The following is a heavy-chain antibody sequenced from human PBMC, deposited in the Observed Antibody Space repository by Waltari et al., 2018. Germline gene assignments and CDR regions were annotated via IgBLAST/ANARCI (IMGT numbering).Heavy chain of an antibody. V-gene: IGHV3-7*01. CDR3: SLSLNS. J-gene: IGHJ4*02. CDR2: IKPDGSES. Sequence: EVQLVESGGGLVQPGGSLRLSCAASGFTFSNSWMDWVRQAPGKELEWVANIKPDGSESHYVYSVQGRFTVSRDNTQNLLYLQMNTLRVDDTAVYYCSLSLNSWGQGTLVTVSP. CDR1: GFTFSNSW.